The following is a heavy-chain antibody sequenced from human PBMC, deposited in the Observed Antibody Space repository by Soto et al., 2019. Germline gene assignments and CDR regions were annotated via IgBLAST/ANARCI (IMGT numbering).Heavy chain of an antibody. V-gene: IGHV3-33*01. J-gene: IGHJ4*02. D-gene: IGHD7-27*01. CDR2: IWYDGSNT. Sequence: QVQLVESGGGVVQPGRSLRLSCAASGFICSSFGMHWVRQAPGKGLEWVAHIWYDGSNTYYADSVKGRFTISRDNSRNTLYLQMNSLRAEDTAVYHCVRDLLGSGGHFDYWGQGTLVTVSS. CDR3: VRDLLGSGGHFDY. CDR1: GFICSSFG.